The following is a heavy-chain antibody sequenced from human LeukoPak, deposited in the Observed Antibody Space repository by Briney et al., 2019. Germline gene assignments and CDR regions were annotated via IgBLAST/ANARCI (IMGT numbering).Heavy chain of an antibody. CDR3: AKGSRAVAGTLSFDY. J-gene: IGHJ4*02. Sequence: GGSLRLSCAASGFTFSSYAMSWVRQAPGKGLEWVSAISGSGGSTYYADSVKGRFTVSRDNSKNTLYLQMNSLRAEDTAVYYCAKGSRAVAGTLSFDYWGQGTLVTVSS. V-gene: IGHV3-23*01. CDR1: GFTFSSYA. CDR2: ISGSGGST. D-gene: IGHD6-19*01.